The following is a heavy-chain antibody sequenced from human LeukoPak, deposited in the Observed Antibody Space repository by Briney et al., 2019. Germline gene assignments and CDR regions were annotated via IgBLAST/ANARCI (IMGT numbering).Heavy chain of an antibody. V-gene: IGHV3-21*06. Sequence: GGSLRLSCAASQFSFSSYSFNWVRQAPGQGLEWVASINKGATHTYYADSMRGRFTVSRDDAKNSLFLQMHSLSAEDTAVYYCVRLRRNGDTSVYYYYYEYWGRGTLVTVSS. J-gene: IGHJ4*02. CDR1: QFSFSSYS. CDR3: VRLRRNGDTSVYYYYYEY. D-gene: IGHD5/OR15-5a*01. CDR2: INKGATHT.